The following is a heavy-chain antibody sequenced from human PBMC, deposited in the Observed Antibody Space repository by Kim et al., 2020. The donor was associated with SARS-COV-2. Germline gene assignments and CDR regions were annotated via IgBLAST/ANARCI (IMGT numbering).Heavy chain of an antibody. CDR3: ARVAGIAATGPHFDP. CDR2: IYSGGIT. J-gene: IGHJ5*02. D-gene: IGHD6-13*01. V-gene: IGHV4-59*13. CDR1: GGSISSYY. Sequence: SETLSLTCTVSGGSISSYYWTWIRQSPGKGLEWIGYIYSGGITNYNPSLKSRVTISLHTSTNQFPLNLSSVTAADTALYYCARVAGIAATGPHFDPWGQG.